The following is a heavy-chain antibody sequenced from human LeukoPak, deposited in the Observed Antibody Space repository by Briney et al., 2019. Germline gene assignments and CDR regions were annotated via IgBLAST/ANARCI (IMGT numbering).Heavy chain of an antibody. CDR2: INPNSGGT. Sequence: ASVKVSCKASGYTFTGYYMHWVRQAPGQGLEWMGRINPNSGGTNYAQKFQGRVTMTRDTSISTAYMELSRLRSDDTAVYYCASGSYCSSTSCHIWFDPWGQGTLVTASS. CDR3: ASGSYCSSTSCHIWFDP. CDR1: GYTFTGYY. D-gene: IGHD2-2*02. J-gene: IGHJ5*02. V-gene: IGHV1-2*06.